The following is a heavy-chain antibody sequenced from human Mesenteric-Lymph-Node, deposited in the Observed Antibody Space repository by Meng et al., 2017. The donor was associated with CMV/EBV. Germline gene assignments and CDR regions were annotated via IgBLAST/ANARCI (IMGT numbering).Heavy chain of an antibody. CDR2: ISSSGSTI. CDR3: ARVGTSDFWSGYYASYFDY. Sequence: GESLKISCAASGFTVSRNYMSWVRQAPGKGLEWVSYISSSGSTIYYADSVKGRFTISRDNAKNSLYLQMNSPRAEDTAVYYCARVGTSDFWSGYYASYFDYWGQGTLVTVSS. V-gene: IGHV3-11*04. J-gene: IGHJ4*02. D-gene: IGHD3-3*01. CDR1: GFTVSRNY.